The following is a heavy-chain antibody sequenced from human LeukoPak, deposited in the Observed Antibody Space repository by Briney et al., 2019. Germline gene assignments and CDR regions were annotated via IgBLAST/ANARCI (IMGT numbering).Heavy chain of an antibody. J-gene: IGHJ3*02. CDR3: ARDGLGLDAFDI. Sequence: PSETLSLTCTVSGASIRSGDYYWSWIRQPPGKGLEWIGYIYDSGSTYYNPSLKSRVTISVDTSKNQFSLKLSSVTAADTAVYYCARDGLGLDAFDIWGQGTMVTVSS. CDR2: IYDSGST. CDR1: GASIRSGDYY. D-gene: IGHD3-22*01. V-gene: IGHV4-61*08.